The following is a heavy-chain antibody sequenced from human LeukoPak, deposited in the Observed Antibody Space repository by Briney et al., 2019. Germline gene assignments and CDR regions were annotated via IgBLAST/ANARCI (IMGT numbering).Heavy chain of an antibody. J-gene: IGHJ4*02. V-gene: IGHV4-59*01. CDR1: GGSFSGYY. CDR2: TYSTGNS. D-gene: IGHD1-1*01. Sequence: SETLSLTCAVYGGSFSGYYWSWIRQPPGKGLEWIGCTYSTGNSNYNPSLKSRVTISLDTSKNQFSLKLSSVTAADTAVYYCARGYYLPKTAEVGTTALFDYWGQGTLVTVSS. CDR3: ARGYYLPKTAEVGTTALFDY.